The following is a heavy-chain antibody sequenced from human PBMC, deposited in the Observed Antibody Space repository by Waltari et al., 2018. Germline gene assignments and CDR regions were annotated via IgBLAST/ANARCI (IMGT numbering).Heavy chain of an antibody. J-gene: IGHJ4*02. V-gene: IGHV1-69*04. CDR2: IIPILGIA. CDR1: GGTFSSYA. D-gene: IGHD3-9*01. Sequence: QVQLVQSGAEVKKPGSSVKVSCKASGGTFSSYAIRWVRQSPGQGLEWMGRIIPILGIANYAQKFQGRVTITADKSTSTAYMELSSLRSEDTAVYYCARGGYYDILTGYSTDYWGQGTLVTVSS. CDR3: ARGGYYDILTGYSTDY.